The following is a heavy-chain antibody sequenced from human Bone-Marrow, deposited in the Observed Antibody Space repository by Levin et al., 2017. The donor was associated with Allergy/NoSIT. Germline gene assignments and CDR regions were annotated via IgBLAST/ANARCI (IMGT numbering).Heavy chain of an antibody. V-gene: IGHV3-48*01. D-gene: IGHD3-22*01. J-gene: IGHJ2*01. CDR1: GFSFNTYN. CDR2: ISSGSGTS. Sequence: GESLKISCAASGFSFNTYNMHWVRQAPGKGLECISYISSGSGTSDYADSVKGRFTISRDNANNSMYLQMNSLRAEDTAVYYCARETTYYSDTGGDLRAGWYFDLWGRGTLVTVSS. CDR3: ARETTYYSDTGGDLRAGWYFDL.